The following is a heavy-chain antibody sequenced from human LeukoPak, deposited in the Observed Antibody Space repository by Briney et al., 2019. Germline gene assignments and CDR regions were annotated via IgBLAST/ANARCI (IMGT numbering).Heavy chain of an antibody. Sequence: GESLKISCKGSGYSFNTYWIGWVRQMPGKGLEWMGIIYPGDSDTKYSPSFQGQVTISADKSISTAYLQWSSPKASDTAMYYCARAIRVVPDSFDYWGQGTLVTVSS. D-gene: IGHD2-2*01. J-gene: IGHJ4*02. V-gene: IGHV5-51*01. CDR1: GYSFNTYW. CDR3: ARAIRVVPDSFDY. CDR2: IYPGDSDT.